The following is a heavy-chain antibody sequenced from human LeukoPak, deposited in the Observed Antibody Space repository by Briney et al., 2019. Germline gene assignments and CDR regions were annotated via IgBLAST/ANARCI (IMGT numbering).Heavy chain of an antibody. CDR1: GFTFSSYA. D-gene: IGHD2-15*01. V-gene: IGHV3-23*01. Sequence: GGSLRLSCAASGFTFSSYAMSWVRQAPGKGLEWVSAISGSGGSTYYADSVKGRFTISRNNSKNTLYLQMNSRRAEATAIYYGARGGGFPYYFDYWGQGTLVTVSS. J-gene: IGHJ4*02. CDR2: ISGSGGST. CDR3: ARGGGFPYYFDY.